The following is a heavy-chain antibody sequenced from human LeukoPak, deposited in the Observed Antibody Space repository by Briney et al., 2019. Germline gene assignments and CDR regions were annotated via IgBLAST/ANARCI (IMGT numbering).Heavy chain of an antibody. V-gene: IGHV1-2*02. Sequence: GASVKVSCKASGDTFTGYYMHWVRQAPGQGLEWMGWINPNSGGTNYAQKFQGRVTMTRDTSISTAYMELSRLRSDDTAVYYCARVAGSSGCFDYWGQGILVTVSS. CDR3: ARVAGSSGCFDY. CDR2: INPNSGGT. D-gene: IGHD6-19*01. CDR1: GDTFTGYY. J-gene: IGHJ4*02.